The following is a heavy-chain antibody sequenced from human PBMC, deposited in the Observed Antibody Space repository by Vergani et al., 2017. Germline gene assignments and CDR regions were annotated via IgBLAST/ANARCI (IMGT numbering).Heavy chain of an antibody. J-gene: IGHJ6*03. V-gene: IGHV4-38-2*01. CDR3: ARQKDYYMDV. CDR1: GFTFSHYS. Sequence: VQMVESGGGLVKPGGSLRLSCVASGFTFSHYSMNWVRQAPGKGLEWIVSVSHSGSTFYNSSLRSRVTITVDTSKNQFSLKLTSVTTADTAVYYCARQKDYYMDVWGKGATVTVS. CDR2: VSHSGST.